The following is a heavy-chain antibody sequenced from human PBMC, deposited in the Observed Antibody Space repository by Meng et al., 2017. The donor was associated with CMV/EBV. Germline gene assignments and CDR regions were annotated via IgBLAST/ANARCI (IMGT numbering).Heavy chain of an antibody. CDR1: GGSFSGYY. CDR3: ARARLGSGYPYYYYYGMDV. Sequence: SETLSLTCAVYGGSFSGYYWSWTRQPPGKGLEWIGEINHSGSTNYNPSLKSRVTISVDTSKNQFSLKLSSVTAADTAVYYCARARLGSGYPYYYYYGMDVWGQGTTVTVSS. J-gene: IGHJ6*02. D-gene: IGHD3-3*01. V-gene: IGHV4-34*01. CDR2: INHSGST.